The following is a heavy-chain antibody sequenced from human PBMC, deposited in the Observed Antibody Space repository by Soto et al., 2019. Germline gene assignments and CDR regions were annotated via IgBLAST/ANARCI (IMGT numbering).Heavy chain of an antibody. V-gene: IGHV2-26*02. CDR2: IFSNDEK. J-gene: IGHJ4*02. CDR3: ARKGPEAWPLDF. CDR1: GFSLSNARMG. Sequence: VSGPTVVNPTETLTLTCTVSGFSLSNARMGVSWIRQPPGKALEWLAHIFSNDEKSYSTSLKSRLTITKDTSKNQVVLTMTNMGPMDTGTYYCARKGPEAWPLDFWGQGTLVTVSS.